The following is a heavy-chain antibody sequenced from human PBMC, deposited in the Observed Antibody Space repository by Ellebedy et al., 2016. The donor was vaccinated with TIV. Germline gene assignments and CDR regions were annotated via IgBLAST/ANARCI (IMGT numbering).Heavy chain of an antibody. J-gene: IGHJ4*02. CDR2: IYYTGST. V-gene: IGHV4-61*01. CDR3: ARAVQLPHYFDY. D-gene: IGHD2-2*01. Sequence: SETLSLTCTVSGDSLSSGIFYWSWIRQPPGKGLEWIGYIYYTGSTNYNPSLKGRVTMSVDTSKNQFSLNLRSVTAADTAVYYCARAVQLPHYFDYWGQGTLVTVSS. CDR1: GDSLSSGIFY.